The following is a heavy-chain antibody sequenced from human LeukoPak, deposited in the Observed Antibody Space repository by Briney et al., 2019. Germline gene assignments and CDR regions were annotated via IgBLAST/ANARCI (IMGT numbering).Heavy chain of an antibody. CDR2: IIPIFGTA. J-gene: IGHJ6*03. V-gene: IGHV1-69*13. D-gene: IGHD5-12*01. Sequence: ASVKVSCKASGGTFSSYAISWVRQAPGQGLEWMGGIIPIFGTANYAQKFQGRVTITADESTSTAYMELSSLRSEDTAVYYCARGATIKLSEYYYYMDVWGKGTTVTISS. CDR1: GGTFSSYA. CDR3: ARGATIKLSEYYYYMDV.